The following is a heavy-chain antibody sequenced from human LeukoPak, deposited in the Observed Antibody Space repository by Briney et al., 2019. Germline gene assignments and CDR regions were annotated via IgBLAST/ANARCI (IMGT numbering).Heavy chain of an antibody. Sequence: GASVKVSCKASGYTFTGYYMHWVRQAPGQGLEWMGIINPSGGSTSYAQKFQGRVTMTRDTSTSTVYMELSSLRSEDTAVYYCARDIIVVGATYGPDYWGQGTLVTVSS. J-gene: IGHJ4*02. D-gene: IGHD1-26*01. CDR1: GYTFTGYY. V-gene: IGHV1-46*01. CDR3: ARDIIVVGATYGPDY. CDR2: INPSGGST.